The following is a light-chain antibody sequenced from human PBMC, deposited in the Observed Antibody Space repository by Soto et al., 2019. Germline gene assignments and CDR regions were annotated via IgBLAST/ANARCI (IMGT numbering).Light chain of an antibody. CDR3: CPYAGDYSLI. Sequence: QSVLTQPRSVSGSPGQSVTIYCTGTSSDVGGFNYVSWYQHHPGKAPKLIIYDVNERPSGVPDRFSGSKSGNTASLTISGLQAEDDTDYYCCPYAGDYSLIFGGGTKVTVL. CDR1: SSDVGGFNY. V-gene: IGLV2-11*01. J-gene: IGLJ2*01. CDR2: DVN.